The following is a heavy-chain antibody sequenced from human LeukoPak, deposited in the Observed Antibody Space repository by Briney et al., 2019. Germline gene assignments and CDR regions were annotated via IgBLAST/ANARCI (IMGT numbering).Heavy chain of an antibody. CDR3: VRAEAGRVFDS. CDR1: GFTFSTYA. Sequence: PGGSLRLSCSASGFTFSTYAMHWVRQAPGRGLEYVALISTNGGSTYYADSVKGRFTISRDNSKNTLYLQMRSLRAEDTAVYYCVRAEAGRVFDSWGQGTLVSVSS. CDR2: ISTNGGST. D-gene: IGHD6-19*01. V-gene: IGHV3-64D*09. J-gene: IGHJ4*02.